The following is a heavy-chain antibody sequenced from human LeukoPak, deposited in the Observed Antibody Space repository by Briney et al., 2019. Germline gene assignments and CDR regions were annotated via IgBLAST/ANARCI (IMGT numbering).Heavy chain of an antibody. CDR3: ARAPYTSGWYRGDNDY. CDR2: ISGSSGTR. CDR1: GFTFSSYS. V-gene: IGHV3-48*01. D-gene: IGHD6-19*01. J-gene: IGHJ4*02. Sequence: PGGSLRLSCAASGFTFSSYSMNWVRQAPGKGLEWVSYISGSSGTRYYADSVKGRLTISRDNAKNSLYLQMNSLRAEDTAVYYCARAPYTSGWYRGDNDYWGQGTLVTVSS.